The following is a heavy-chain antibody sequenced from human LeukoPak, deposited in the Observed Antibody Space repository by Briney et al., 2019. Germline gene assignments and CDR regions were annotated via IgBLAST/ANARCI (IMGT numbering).Heavy chain of an antibody. CDR1: RYTFSNYY. CDR2: ITPSGGAT. CDR3: ARSSAATSGWYLDP. Sequence: ASVKVSCKASRYTFSNYYIHWVRQAPGQGLEWMGIITPSGGATKYAQKFQGRVTMTRDMSTRTIYMEVTNLRSEDTAVYYCARSSAATSGWYLDPWGQGTLVTVSS. D-gene: IGHD6-19*01. J-gene: IGHJ5*02. V-gene: IGHV1-46*01.